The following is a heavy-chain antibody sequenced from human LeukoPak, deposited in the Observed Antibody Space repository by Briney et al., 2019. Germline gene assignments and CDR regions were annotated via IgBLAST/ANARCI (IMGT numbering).Heavy chain of an antibody. CDR2: IYYSGST. D-gene: IGHD3-10*01. V-gene: IGHV4-59*12. J-gene: IGHJ5*02. CDR3: ARDSGTTGEVKFDP. Sequence: SETLSLTCTVSGGSLSSYYWSWIRPPPGKGLEWIGYIYYSGSTNYNPSLQSRVTMSVDTSKNQFSLKLRSVTAADTAVYYCARDSGTTGEVKFDPWGQGILVTVSS. CDR1: GGSLSSYY.